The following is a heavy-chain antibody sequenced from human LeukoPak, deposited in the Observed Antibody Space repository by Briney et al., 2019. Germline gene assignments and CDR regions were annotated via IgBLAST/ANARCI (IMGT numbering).Heavy chain of an antibody. V-gene: IGHV4-34*01. CDR3: ARGPLLLWFGELLSGTRFDY. Sequence: PSETLSLTCTVSGGSISGYYWSWIRQPPGKGLEWIGEINHSGSTNYNPSLKSRVTISVDTSKNQFSLKLSSVTAADTAVYYCARGPLLLWFGELLSGTRFDYWGQGTLVTVSS. CDR1: GGSISGYY. CDR2: INHSGST. J-gene: IGHJ4*02. D-gene: IGHD3-10*01.